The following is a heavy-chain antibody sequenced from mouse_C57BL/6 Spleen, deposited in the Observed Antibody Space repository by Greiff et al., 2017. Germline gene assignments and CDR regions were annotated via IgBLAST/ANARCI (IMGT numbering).Heavy chain of an antibody. D-gene: IGHD2-1*01. J-gene: IGHJ3*01. CDR2: IDPSDSYT. CDR3: ARGGAHYYGNFWFAY. Sequence: QVQLKQPGAELVMPGASVKLSCKASGYTFTSYWMHWVKQRPGQGLEWIGEIDPSDSYTNYNQKFKGKSTLTVDKSSSTAYMQLSSLTSEDSAVYYCARGGAHYYGNFWFAYWGQGTLVTVSA. V-gene: IGHV1-69*01. CDR1: GYTFTSYW.